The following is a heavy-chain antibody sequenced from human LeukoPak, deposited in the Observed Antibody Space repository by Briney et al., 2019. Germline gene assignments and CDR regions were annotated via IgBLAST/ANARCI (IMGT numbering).Heavy chain of an antibody. V-gene: IGHV3-53*01. CDR2: IHSGGTT. Sequence: TGGSLRLSCAASGFTVSNYYMSWVRQAPGKGLEWVSVIHSGGTTNYADSVKGRFTISRDNAKNSLYLQMNSLRAEDTAVYYCARGPLTSIAARAYYYYYMDVWGKGTTVTVSS. D-gene: IGHD6-6*01. J-gene: IGHJ6*03. CDR3: ARGPLTSIAARAYYYYYMDV. CDR1: GFTVSNYY.